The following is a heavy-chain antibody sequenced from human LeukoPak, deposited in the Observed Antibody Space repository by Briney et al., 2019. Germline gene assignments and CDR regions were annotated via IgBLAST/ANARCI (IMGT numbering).Heavy chain of an antibody. Sequence: PGGSLRLSCAAAGFSFADYAMHWARQAPGKGLGWVSGISWNSGSIGYADSVKGGFTISRDNAKNSLYLQMNSLRAEDTALYYCANGDSGSYVRPADYWGQGTLVTVSS. D-gene: IGHD1-26*01. J-gene: IGHJ4*02. CDR1: GFSFADYA. CDR2: ISWNSGSI. CDR3: ANGDSGSYVRPADY. V-gene: IGHV3-9*01.